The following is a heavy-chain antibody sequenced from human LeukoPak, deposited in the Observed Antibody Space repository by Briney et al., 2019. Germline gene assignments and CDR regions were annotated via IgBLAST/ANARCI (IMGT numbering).Heavy chain of an antibody. CDR2: INPNSGGT. J-gene: IGHJ4*02. Sequence: ASVKVSCKASGYTFTGYYMHWVRQAPGQGLEWMGWINPNSGGTNYAQKLQGRVTMTRDTSISTAYMELSRLRSDDTAVYRCARGGYCSSTSCFRHIDYWGQGTLVTVSS. V-gene: IGHV1-2*02. CDR1: GYTFTGYY. D-gene: IGHD2-2*01. CDR3: ARGGYCSSTSCFRHIDY.